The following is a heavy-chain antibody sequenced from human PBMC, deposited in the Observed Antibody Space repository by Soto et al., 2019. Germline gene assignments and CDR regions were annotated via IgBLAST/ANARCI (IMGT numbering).Heavy chain of an antibody. CDR1: GFTFNSHG. CDR3: ARGAEYQLLSRDYFYGMDV. J-gene: IGHJ6*02. Sequence: QVQLMEAGGGVVQPGRSLRLSCGASGFTFNSHGMHWVRQAPGKGLEWVAVISYEGSNNFYAESVKGRFTISRDNSKNTLYLQMNSLRREDTAVYYCARGAEYQLLSRDYFYGMDVWGQGTTVTVSS. D-gene: IGHD2-2*01. CDR2: ISYEGSNN. V-gene: IGHV3-30*03.